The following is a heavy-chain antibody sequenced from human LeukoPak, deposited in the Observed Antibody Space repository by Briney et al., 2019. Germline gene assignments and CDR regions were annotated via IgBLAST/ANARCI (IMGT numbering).Heavy chain of an antibody. D-gene: IGHD3-9*01. CDR2: ISSNGGST. V-gene: IGHV3-64*01. CDR1: GFTFSRYA. CDR3: ARAGYSDAFDI. Sequence: GGSLRLSCSASGFTFSRYAMHWVRQAPGKGLEYVSAISSNGGSTYYANSVKGRFTISRDNSKNTLYLQMGSLRAEDMAVYYCARAGYSDAFDIWGQGTMVTVSS. J-gene: IGHJ3*02.